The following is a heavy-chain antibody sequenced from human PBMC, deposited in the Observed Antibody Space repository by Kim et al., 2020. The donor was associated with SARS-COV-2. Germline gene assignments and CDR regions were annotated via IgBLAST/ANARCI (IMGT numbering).Heavy chain of an antibody. J-gene: IGHJ5*02. CDR1: GYTFSRYH. D-gene: IGHD2-2*03. CDR3: ARTLSINGWLQP. Sequence: ASVKVSCKASGYTFSRYHIYWLRQIPGQGLEWLGMIDPSGGSTTYGKKFQGRLTMTGDTSTTTVYMELRSLRFEDTAVYYCARTLSINGWLQPWGQGTLVSVSS. CDR2: IDPSGGST. V-gene: IGHV1-46*01.